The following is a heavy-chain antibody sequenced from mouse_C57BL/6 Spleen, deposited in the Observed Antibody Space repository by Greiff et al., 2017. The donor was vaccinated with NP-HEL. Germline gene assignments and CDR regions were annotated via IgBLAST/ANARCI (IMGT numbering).Heavy chain of an antibody. CDR2: ISYSGST. CDR3: ARGTTVVPFDY. D-gene: IGHD1-1*01. Sequence: EVQLVESGPGMVKPSQSLSLTCTVTGYSILSGSDWHWIRHFPGNKLEWMGYISYSGSTNYHPSLKSRISITHDTSKNHFFLKLNSVTTEDTATYYCARGTTVVPFDYWGQGTTLTGSS. V-gene: IGHV3-1*01. CDR1: GYSILSGSD. J-gene: IGHJ2*01.